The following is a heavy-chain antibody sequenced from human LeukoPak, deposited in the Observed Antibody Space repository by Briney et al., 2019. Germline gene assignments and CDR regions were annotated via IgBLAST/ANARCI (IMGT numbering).Heavy chain of an antibody. CDR1: GFTSSSYW. J-gene: IGHJ6*02. D-gene: IGHD1-26*01. V-gene: IGHV3-23*01. CDR3: AKATYSRSYYGMDV. Sequence: GGSLRLSCAASGFTSSSYWMHWVRQAPGKGLVWVSGISGSDDRTYYAYADSVKGRFTISRDNSKNTLFLQMNSLRAEDTAVYYCAKATYSRSYYGMDVWGQGTTVTVCS. CDR2: ISGSDDRT.